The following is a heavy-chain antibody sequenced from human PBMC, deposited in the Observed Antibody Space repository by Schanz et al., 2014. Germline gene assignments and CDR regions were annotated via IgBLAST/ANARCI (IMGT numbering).Heavy chain of an antibody. CDR3: AKIERNED. CDR2: ISSSSSTI. V-gene: IGHV3-48*01. Sequence: EVQLLESGGGLVQPGGSLRLSCLASGFAFSSYGMNWLRQAPGKGLEWVAYISSSSSTIHYADSVKGRFTISRDNAKNSLYLQMDSLRGEDTAVYFCAKIERNEDWGQGTRVTVSS. D-gene: IGHD1-1*01. CDR1: GFAFSSYG. J-gene: IGHJ4*02.